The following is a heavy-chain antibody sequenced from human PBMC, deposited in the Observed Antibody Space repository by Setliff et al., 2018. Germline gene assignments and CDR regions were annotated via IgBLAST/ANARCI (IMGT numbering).Heavy chain of an antibody. Sequence: GASVKVSCKASGYTFTNYGISWVRQAPGQGLEWMGWISASNGNTNSAQKLQGRVTMTTDTSTSTAYMELRSLRSDDTAAYYCARDSPTVVTHIRAFDIWGQGTMVTVSS. D-gene: IGHD4-17*01. CDR2: ISASNGNT. CDR1: GYTFTNYG. J-gene: IGHJ3*02. V-gene: IGHV1-18*01. CDR3: ARDSPTVVTHIRAFDI.